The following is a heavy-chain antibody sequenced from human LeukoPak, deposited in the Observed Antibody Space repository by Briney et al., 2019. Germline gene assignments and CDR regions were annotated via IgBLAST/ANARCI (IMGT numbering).Heavy chain of an antibody. J-gene: IGHJ4*02. V-gene: IGHV4-39*01. CDR1: GGSISSSSYY. D-gene: IGHD6-19*01. CDR2: IYYGGST. CDR3: ARLGYTSGLDY. Sequence: PSETLSLTCTVSGGSISSSSYYWGWVRQPPGKGLDWIGSIYYGGSTYYNPSLKSRVTISVDTPKNQFSLRLSSVTAADTAVYYCARLGYTSGLDYWGQGTLVTVSS.